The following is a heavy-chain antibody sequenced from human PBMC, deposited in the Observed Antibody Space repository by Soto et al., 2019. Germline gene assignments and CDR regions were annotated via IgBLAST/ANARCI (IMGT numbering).Heavy chain of an antibody. CDR2: ISSSSSYI. Sequence: GGSLRLSCAASGFTFSSYSMNWVRQAPGKGLEWVSSISSSSSYIYYADSVKGRFTISRDNAKNSLYLQMNSLRAEDTAVYYCARPLPVGYGMDVWGQGTTVTVSS. J-gene: IGHJ6*02. CDR1: GFTFSSYS. V-gene: IGHV3-21*01. CDR3: ARPLPVGYGMDV.